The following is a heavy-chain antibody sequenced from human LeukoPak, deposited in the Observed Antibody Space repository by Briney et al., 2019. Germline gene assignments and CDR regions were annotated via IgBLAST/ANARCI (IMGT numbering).Heavy chain of an antibody. D-gene: IGHD3-3*01. CDR3: ARDGLRFLEWLSISNWFDP. Sequence: GASVTVSCKASGYTFTGYYMHGVRRAPAQGLEGMGWINPNSGGTNYAQKFQGSVTMTRDTTISTAYMELSRLISDDTAVYYCARDGLRFLEWLSISNWFDPWGQGTLVTVSS. CDR2: INPNSGGT. CDR1: GYTFTGYY. V-gene: IGHV1-2*02. J-gene: IGHJ5*02.